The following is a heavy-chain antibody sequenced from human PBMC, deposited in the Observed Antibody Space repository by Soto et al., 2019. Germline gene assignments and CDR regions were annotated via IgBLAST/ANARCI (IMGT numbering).Heavy chain of an antibody. V-gene: IGHV3-23*01. Sequence: GGSLRLSCAASGFTFSSYAMSWVRQAPGKGLEWVSAISGSGGSTYYADSVKGRFTISRDNSKNTLYLQMNSLRAKDTAVYYCAKDNGPPDYMGPYGDYYYGMDVWGQGTTVTVSS. D-gene: IGHD4-4*01. J-gene: IGHJ6*02. CDR3: AKDNGPPDYMGPYGDYYYGMDV. CDR2: ISGSGGST. CDR1: GFTFSSYA.